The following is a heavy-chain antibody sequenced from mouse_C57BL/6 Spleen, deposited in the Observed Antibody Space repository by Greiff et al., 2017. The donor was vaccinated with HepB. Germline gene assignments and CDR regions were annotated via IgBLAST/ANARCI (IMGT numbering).Heavy chain of an antibody. CDR1: GFTFSDYG. Sequence: EVNVVESGGGLVKPGGSLKLSCAASGFTFSDYGMHWVRQAPEKGLEWVAYISSGSSTIYYADTVKGRFTISRDNAKNTLFLQMTSLRSEDTAMYYCARVGDYYAMDYWGQGTSVTVSS. CDR3: ARVGDYYAMDY. V-gene: IGHV5-17*01. J-gene: IGHJ4*01. CDR2: ISSGSSTI.